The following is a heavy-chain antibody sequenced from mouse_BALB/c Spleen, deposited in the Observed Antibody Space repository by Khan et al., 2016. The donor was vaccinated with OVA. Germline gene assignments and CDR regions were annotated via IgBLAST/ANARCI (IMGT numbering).Heavy chain of an antibody. CDR3: VSRSWFAY. V-gene: IGHV10-1*02. Sequence: EVKLEESGGGLVQPKGSLKLSCAASGFTFNTYAMNWVRQAPGKGLEWVARIRSKSNNYATYYADSVKDGFTISRDDSQSMLYLQMNNLKTEDTAMYYCVSRSWFAYGGQGTLVTVSA. J-gene: IGHJ3*01. CDR1: GFTFNTYA. CDR2: IRSKSNNYAT.